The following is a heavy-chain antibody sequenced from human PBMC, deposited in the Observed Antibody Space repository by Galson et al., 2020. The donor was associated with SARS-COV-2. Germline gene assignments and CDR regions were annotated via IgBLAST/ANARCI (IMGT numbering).Heavy chain of an antibody. D-gene: IGHD3-10*01. CDR3: ATPNAGGSYLGGFDY. CDR2: FDPDSEKT. V-gene: IGHV1-24*01. J-gene: IGHJ4*02. CDR1: GSTLTKLS. Sequence: ASVKVSCKVYGSTLTKLSIHWLRQAPGKGLEWMGGFDPDSEKTTYAEKFQGRVTLTEDSSTDTAYMDLSSLRSEDTAVYFCATPNAGGSYLGGFDYWGQGTLVTVSS.